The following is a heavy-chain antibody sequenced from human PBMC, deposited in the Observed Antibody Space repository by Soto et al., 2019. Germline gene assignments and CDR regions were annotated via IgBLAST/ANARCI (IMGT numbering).Heavy chain of an antibody. J-gene: IGHJ5*02. CDR3: AREGWATMVRGAGFDP. CDR2: ISAYNGNT. V-gene: IGHV1-18*01. D-gene: IGHD3-10*01. Sequence: GASVKVSCKASGYTFTSYGISWVRQAPGQGLEWMGWISAYNGNTNYAQKLQGRVTMTTDTSTSTAYMELRSLRSDDTAVYYCAREGWATMVRGAGFDPWGQGTLVTVSS. CDR1: GYTFTSYG.